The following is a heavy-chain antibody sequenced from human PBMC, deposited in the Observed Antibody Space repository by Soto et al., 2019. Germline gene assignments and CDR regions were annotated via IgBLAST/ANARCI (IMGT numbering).Heavy chain of an antibody. V-gene: IGHV4-31*03. CDR3: ARAHLRYDILTGYFHDPMDV. CDR2: IYYSGST. J-gene: IGHJ6*02. D-gene: IGHD3-9*01. Sequence: QVQLQESGPGLVKPSQTLSLTCTVSGGSISSGGYYWSWIRQHPGKGLEWIGYIYYSGSTYYNPSLKSRVTISVDTSKNQFSLKLSSVTAADTAVYYCARAHLRYDILTGYFHDPMDVWGQGTTVTVSS. CDR1: GGSISSGGYY.